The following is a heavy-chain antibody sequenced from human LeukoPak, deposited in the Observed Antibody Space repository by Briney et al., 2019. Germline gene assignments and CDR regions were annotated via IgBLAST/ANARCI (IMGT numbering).Heavy chain of an antibody. V-gene: IGHV4-34*01. Sequence: SETLSLTCAVYGGSFSGYCWSWIRQPPGKGLEWIGEINHSGSTNYNPSLKSRVTISVDTSKNQFSLKLSSVTAADTAVYYCARGRVAAAATRSPRTNWFDPWGQGTLVTVSS. CDR1: GGSFSGYC. D-gene: IGHD6-13*01. CDR3: ARGRVAAAATRSPRTNWFDP. J-gene: IGHJ5*02. CDR2: INHSGST.